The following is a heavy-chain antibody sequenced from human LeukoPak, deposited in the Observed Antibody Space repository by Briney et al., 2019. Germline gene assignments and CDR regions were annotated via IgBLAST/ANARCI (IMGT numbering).Heavy chain of an antibody. CDR1: GFTFSPYW. Sequence: GGSLRLSCAASGFTFSPYWMHWVRQAPGKGLVWVSRINSDGSSTSYADSVKGRFTISRDNAKNTLYLQMNSLRAEDTAVYYCTRAPYSGSYYNSWFDPWGQGTLVTVSS. J-gene: IGHJ5*02. CDR2: INSDGSST. D-gene: IGHD3-10*01. CDR3: TRAPYSGSYYNSWFDP. V-gene: IGHV3-74*01.